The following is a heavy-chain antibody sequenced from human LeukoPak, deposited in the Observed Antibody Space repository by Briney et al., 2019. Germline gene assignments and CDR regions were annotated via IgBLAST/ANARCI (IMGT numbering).Heavy chain of an antibody. J-gene: IGHJ4*02. CDR2: IYHSRST. V-gene: IGHV4-4*02. D-gene: IGHD6-13*01. CDR1: GDSISTGNW. Sequence: PSETLSLTCAVSGDSISTGNWWCCVRQPPAKGLEWIGEIYHSRSTTYNTSLKSRLTISIDKSKSQFSLKLTSVTAADTAVYYCTRDGSTRWYKGGFDYWGPGTLVTVSS. CDR3: TRDGSTRWYKGGFDY.